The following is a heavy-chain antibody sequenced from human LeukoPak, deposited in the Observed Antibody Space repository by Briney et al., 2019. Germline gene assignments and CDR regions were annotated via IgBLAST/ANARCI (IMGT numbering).Heavy chain of an antibody. V-gene: IGHV3-15*01. Sequence: GGSLSLSWAVSGFTFSNAWMSWVRQPPGKGLEWVGRIKSNTDGGTTDYAAPVKARFTISRDDSKNTLYLQMDSLKTEDTAVYYCPPTPHHSRILWGQGTLVTVSS. CDR2: IKSNTDGGTT. CDR1: GFTFSNAW. D-gene: IGHD3-22*01. CDR3: PPTPHHSRIL. J-gene: IGHJ4*02.